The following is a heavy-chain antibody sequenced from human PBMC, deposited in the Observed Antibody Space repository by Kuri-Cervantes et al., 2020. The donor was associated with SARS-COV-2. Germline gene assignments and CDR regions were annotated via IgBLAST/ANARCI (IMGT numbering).Heavy chain of an antibody. CDR2: IRYDGSNK. CDR3: ARYNSDYDFWSGYSIRWFDP. CDR1: GFTFSSYG. Sequence: GESLKISCAASGFTFSSYGMHWVRQAPGKGLEWVAFIRYDGSNKYYADSVKGRFTISRDNSKNTLYLQMNSLRAEDTAVYYCARYNSDYDFWSGYSIRWFDPWGQGTLVTVSS. V-gene: IGHV3-30*02. J-gene: IGHJ5*02. D-gene: IGHD3-3*01.